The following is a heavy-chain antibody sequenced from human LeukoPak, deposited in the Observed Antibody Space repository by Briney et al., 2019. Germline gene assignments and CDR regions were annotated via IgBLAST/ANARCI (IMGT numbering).Heavy chain of an antibody. J-gene: IGHJ5*02. Sequence: SETLSLTCTVSGGSISSGGYYWSWIRQHPGRGLEWIGYIYYSGSTYYNPSLKSRVTISVDTSKNQCSLQLSSVTAADTAVYYCARGHRLGYCSSTSCYLGDWFDPWGQGTLVTVSS. CDR2: IYYSGST. CDR1: GGSISSGGYY. D-gene: IGHD2-2*01. V-gene: IGHV4-31*03. CDR3: ARGHRLGYCSSTSCYLGDWFDP.